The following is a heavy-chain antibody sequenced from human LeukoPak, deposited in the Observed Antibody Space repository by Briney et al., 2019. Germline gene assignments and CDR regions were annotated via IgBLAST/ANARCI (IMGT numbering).Heavy chain of an antibody. V-gene: IGHV4-4*07. CDR1: GGSISSYY. Sequence: SETLSLTCTVSGGSISSYYWSWIRQPAGKGLEWVGRIYTSGSTNHNPSLKSRVTMSVDTSKNQFSLKLSSVTAADTAVYYCARIDYGDYVYYFDYWGQGTLVTVSS. CDR3: ARIDYGDYVYYFDY. CDR2: IYTSGST. J-gene: IGHJ4*02. D-gene: IGHD4-17*01.